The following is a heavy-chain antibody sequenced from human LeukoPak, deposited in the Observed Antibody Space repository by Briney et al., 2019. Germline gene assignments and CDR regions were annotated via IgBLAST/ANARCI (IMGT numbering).Heavy chain of an antibody. D-gene: IGHD6-19*01. V-gene: IGHV1-24*01. CDR1: GYTLTELS. CDR3: ATQWHRTSEYYYYGMDV. J-gene: IGHJ6*02. Sequence: ASVKVSCKVSGYTLTELSMHWVRQAPGKGLEWMGGFDPEDGETIYAQKFQGRVTMTEDTSTDTAYMELSSLRSEDTAVYYCATQWHRTSEYYYYGMDVWGQGTTVTVSS. CDR2: FDPEDGET.